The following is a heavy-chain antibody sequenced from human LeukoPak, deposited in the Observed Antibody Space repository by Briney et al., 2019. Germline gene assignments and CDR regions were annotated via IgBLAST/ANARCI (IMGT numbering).Heavy chain of an antibody. Sequence: GGSLRLSCAASLFTFSDYSMNWVRQAPGKGLEWVSSISSRSSYIYYADSVKGRFTISRDNAKNSLYLQMNSLRAEDTAVDFCARGGPRPICSSTSCYPYYFAFWGQGTLVTVSS. CDR1: LFTFSDYS. V-gene: IGHV3-21*01. J-gene: IGHJ4*02. D-gene: IGHD2-2*01. CDR2: ISSRSSYI. CDR3: ARGGPRPICSSTSCYPYYFAF.